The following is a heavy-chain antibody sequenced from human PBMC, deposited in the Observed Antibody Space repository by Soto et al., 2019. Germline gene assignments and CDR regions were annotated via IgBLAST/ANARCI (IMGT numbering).Heavy chain of an antibody. Sequence: ASGKVSCKASGYTFTSYYMHWVRQAPGQGLEWMGIINPNGGSTSYAQKFQGRVTMTRNTSTSTAYMELSSLRSEDTAVYYCARVAAAGTSGAFDIWGQGTMVNVSS. CDR1: GYTFTSYY. CDR3: ARVAAAGTSGAFDI. D-gene: IGHD6-13*01. V-gene: IGHV1-46*01. CDR2: INPNGGST. J-gene: IGHJ3*02.